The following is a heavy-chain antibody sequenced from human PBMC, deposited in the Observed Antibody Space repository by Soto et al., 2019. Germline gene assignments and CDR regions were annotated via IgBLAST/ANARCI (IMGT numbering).Heavy chain of an antibody. CDR2: IKQDGSEK. V-gene: IGHV3-7*01. CDR1: GFTFSSYW. CDR3: ARGDESSSYYFDY. Sequence: GESLKISCAASGFTFSSYWMSWVRQAPGKGLEWVANIKQDGSEKYYVDSVKGRFTISRDNAKNSLYLQMNSLRAEDTAVYYCARGDESSSYYFDYLGQGTLVTVSS. D-gene: IGHD6-6*01. J-gene: IGHJ4*02.